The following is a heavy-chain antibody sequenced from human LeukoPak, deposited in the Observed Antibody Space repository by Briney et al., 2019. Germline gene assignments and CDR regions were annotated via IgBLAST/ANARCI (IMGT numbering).Heavy chain of an antibody. CDR2: IYYSGST. Sequence: GSLRLSCAASGFTFSSYEMNWVRQAPGKGLEWIGSIYYSGSTYYNPSLKSRVTISVDTSKNQFSLKLSSVTAADTAVYYCARHVSLGIAVPGRLPFDYWGQGTLVTVSS. D-gene: IGHD6-19*01. J-gene: IGHJ4*02. V-gene: IGHV4-39*01. CDR3: ARHVSLGIAVPGRLPFDY. CDR1: GFTFSSYE.